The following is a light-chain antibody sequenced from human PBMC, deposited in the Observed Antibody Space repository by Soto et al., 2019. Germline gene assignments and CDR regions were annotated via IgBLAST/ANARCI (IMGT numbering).Light chain of an antibody. Sequence: QSALTQPASVSGSPGQSITISCTGTNSDVGAYPYDSWYQQHPGNAPKLLIYEVSNRPSGVSNRFSGSKSGNTASLTISGLQAEDEADYYCSSYTSSSIPVVFGGGTKLTVL. CDR3: SSYTSSSIPVV. CDR1: NSDVGAYPY. V-gene: IGLV2-14*01. J-gene: IGLJ2*01. CDR2: EVS.